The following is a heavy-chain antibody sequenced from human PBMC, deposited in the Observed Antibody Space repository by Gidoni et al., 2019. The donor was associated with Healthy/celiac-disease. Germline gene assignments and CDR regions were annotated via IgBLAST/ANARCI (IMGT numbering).Heavy chain of an antibody. J-gene: IGHJ4*02. CDR1: GFTWSSYG. Sequence: QVQLVESGGGVVQPGRSLRRSCAAAGFTWSSYGMPWVRQAPGKGLEWVAVIWYDGSNKYYAASVKGRFTISRDNSKNTLYLQMNSLRAEDTAVYYCARGSNPVGNWNYGLGSWGQGTLVTVSS. CDR2: IWYDGSNK. D-gene: IGHD3-10*01. CDR3: ARGSNPVGNWNYGLGS. V-gene: IGHV3-33*01.